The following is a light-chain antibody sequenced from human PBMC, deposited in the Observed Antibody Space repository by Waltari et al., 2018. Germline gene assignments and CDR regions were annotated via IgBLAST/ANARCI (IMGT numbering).Light chain of an antibody. CDR3: QQYNNWPLYT. V-gene: IGKV3-15*01. CDR1: QSVSNN. J-gene: IGKJ2*01. CDR2: DAS. Sequence: EAMMTQSPATLSVSPGDRATPSCRASQSVSNNVAWFQHAPGQAPSLLTCDASTRATGVPASFGGSGSGTAFTLTLSSLQTEDFAVYYCQQYNNWPLYTFGQGTKLEIK.